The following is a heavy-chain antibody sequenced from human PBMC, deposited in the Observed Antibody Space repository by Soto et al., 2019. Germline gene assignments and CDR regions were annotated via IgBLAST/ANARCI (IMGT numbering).Heavy chain of an antibody. CDR1: GYTFSDYY. V-gene: IGHV1-2*02. Sequence: ASVKVSCKASGYTFSDYYMHWVRQAPGQGLECMGWISPNNGATNYAQKFQDRVTMTRDASITTAYMELSRLRSDDTAVYYCARGGEFCSTGSCNSSLGDAFDVRGQGTTVTVSS. J-gene: IGHJ3*01. CDR3: ARGGEFCSTGSCNSSLGDAFDV. CDR2: ISPNNGAT. D-gene: IGHD2-15*01.